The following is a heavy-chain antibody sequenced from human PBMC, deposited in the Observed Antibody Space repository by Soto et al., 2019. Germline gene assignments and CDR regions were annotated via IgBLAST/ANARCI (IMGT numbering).Heavy chain of an antibody. V-gene: IGHV1-69*02. J-gene: IGHJ4*02. CDR2: INPIVSMS. D-gene: IGHD3-10*01. Sequence: ASVKVSCKASGDTFSFYIINWVRQAPGLGLEWVGRINPIVSMSNYAQKFQGRVSMTADKSTSTAYMELRSLRSDDTAMYFCAASYGSGYRAFDYWGQGALVTVSS. CDR1: GDTFSFYI. CDR3: AASYGSGYRAFDY.